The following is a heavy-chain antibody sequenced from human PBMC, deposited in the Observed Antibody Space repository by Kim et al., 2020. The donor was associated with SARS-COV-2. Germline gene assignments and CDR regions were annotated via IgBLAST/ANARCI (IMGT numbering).Heavy chain of an antibody. Sequence: ASVKVSCKASGYTFTGYYMHWVRQAPGQGLEWMGRINPNSGGTNYAQKFQGRVTMTRDTSISTAYMELSRLRSDDTVVYYCARGAAAGNDAFDIWGQGTMVTVSS. J-gene: IGHJ3*02. V-gene: IGHV1-2*05. CDR1: GYTFTGYY. D-gene: IGHD6-13*01. CDR3: ARGAAAGNDAFDI. CDR2: INPNSGGT.